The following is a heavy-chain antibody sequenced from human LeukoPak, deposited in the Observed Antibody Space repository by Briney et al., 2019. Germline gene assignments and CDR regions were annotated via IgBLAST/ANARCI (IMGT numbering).Heavy chain of an antibody. Sequence: GGSLRLSCAASGFTFDDYGMSWVRQAPRKGLEWVSYISSSGSTIYYADSVKGRFTISRDNAKNSLYLQMNSLRAEDTAVYYCAELGITMIGGVWGKGTTVTISS. D-gene: IGHD3-10*02. CDR3: AELGITMIGGV. J-gene: IGHJ6*04. V-gene: IGHV3-48*03. CDR2: ISSSGSTI. CDR1: GFTFDDYG.